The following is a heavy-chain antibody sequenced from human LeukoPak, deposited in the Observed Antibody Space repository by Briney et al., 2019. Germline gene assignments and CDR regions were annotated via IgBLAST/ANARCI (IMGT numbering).Heavy chain of an antibody. V-gene: IGHV3-23*01. Sequence: PGGSLRLSCAASGFTFSSYEMNWVRQAPGKGLEWVSSISGSGTSTYYADSVKGRFTISRDNSKNTLYLQMNSLRAEDTALYSCAKDYGGNSDAFDIWGQGTVVTVSS. CDR2: ISGSGTST. D-gene: IGHD4-23*01. CDR3: AKDYGGNSDAFDI. J-gene: IGHJ3*02. CDR1: GFTFSSYE.